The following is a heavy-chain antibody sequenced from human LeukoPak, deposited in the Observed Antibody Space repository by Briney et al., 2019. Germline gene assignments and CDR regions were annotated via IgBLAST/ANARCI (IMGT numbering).Heavy chain of an antibody. Sequence: PGGSLRLSCAASGFTFSQYWMSWVRQAPGKGLEWVSSISSSSSYIYYADSVKGRFTISRDNAKNSLYLQMNSLRAEDTAVYYCARRRITMVRGVTFYYYGMDVWGQGTTVTVSS. CDR1: GFTFSQYW. V-gene: IGHV3-21*01. CDR2: ISSSSSYI. J-gene: IGHJ6*02. CDR3: ARRRITMVRGVTFYYYGMDV. D-gene: IGHD3-10*01.